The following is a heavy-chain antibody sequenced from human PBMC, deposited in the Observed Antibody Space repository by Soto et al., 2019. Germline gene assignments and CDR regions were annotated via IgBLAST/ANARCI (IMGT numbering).Heavy chain of an antibody. D-gene: IGHD3-16*01. Sequence: SETLSLTCCVSGGSVTSHYWSWIRQVPGRGLEWIAYTFYTGNTNYNPSLQSRVTISLDTSKNQLSLKLTAMTAADTAVYYCARGMHACFTHYFDPWGQGTLVTVSS. CDR2: TFYTGNT. V-gene: IGHV4-59*02. CDR3: ARGMHACFTHYFDP. J-gene: IGHJ5*02. CDR1: GGSVTSHY.